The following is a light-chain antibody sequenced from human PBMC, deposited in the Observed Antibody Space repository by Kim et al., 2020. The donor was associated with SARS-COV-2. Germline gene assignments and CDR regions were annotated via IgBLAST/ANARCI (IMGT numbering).Light chain of an antibody. V-gene: IGLV1-44*01. CDR2: SNN. CDR1: SANIGSNT. J-gene: IGLJ3*02. CDR3: AAWDDSLHGRGG. Sequence: RVTISCSASSANIGSNTVSGYRQFRGAAPKLLTLSNNQRPLGVPDGFSASKSGTSASLAIRGLESNEEAEYYCAAWDDSLHGRGGFGGGTQLTVL.